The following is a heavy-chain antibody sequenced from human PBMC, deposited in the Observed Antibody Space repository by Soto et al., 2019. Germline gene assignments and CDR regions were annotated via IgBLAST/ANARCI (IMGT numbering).Heavy chain of an antibody. J-gene: IGHJ6*02. V-gene: IGHV4-4*07. CDR2: FYTSGTT. CDR1: GGSISSYY. CDR3: ARAANEYGVDV. Sequence: PSETLSLTCTVSGGSISSYYWSWIRQSAGQGLEWIGRFYTSGTTHYNPSLKSRVSMSADTSKNQLSLTLTSVTAADTGVYYCARAANEYGVDVWGQGTTVTVSS.